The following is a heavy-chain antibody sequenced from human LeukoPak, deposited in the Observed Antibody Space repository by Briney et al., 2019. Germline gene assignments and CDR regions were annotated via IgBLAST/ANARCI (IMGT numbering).Heavy chain of an antibody. CDR1: EFTFNNAW. D-gene: IGHD2-21*01. CDR2: IKRETDGGTT. CDR3: SRDGRQGDQSAFDI. Sequence: AGSLRLSCAVSEFTFNNAWMSWDRQAPGKGLKWFGRIKRETDGGTTEYAAHVKGRFTISRDDSGNSLYLHMNNLRTEDTAVYYCSRDGRQGDQSAFDIWGQGTMVTVSS. V-gene: IGHV3-15*01. J-gene: IGHJ3*02.